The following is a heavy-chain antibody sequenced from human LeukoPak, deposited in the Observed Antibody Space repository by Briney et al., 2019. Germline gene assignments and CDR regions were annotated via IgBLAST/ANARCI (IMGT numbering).Heavy chain of an antibody. J-gene: IGHJ5*02. V-gene: IGHV3-64*01. CDR1: GFTFSSYS. D-gene: IGHD3-3*01. Sequence: PGGSLRLSCAASGFTFSSYSMHWVRQAPGKGLEYVSAISSNGGSTYYTYSVTDRFTISRDNSKNTLYLQMGSLRPEDTGVYYCARALPSSSGVVINNWFGPWGQGALVTVSS. CDR3: ARALPSSSGVVINNWFGP. CDR2: ISSNGGST.